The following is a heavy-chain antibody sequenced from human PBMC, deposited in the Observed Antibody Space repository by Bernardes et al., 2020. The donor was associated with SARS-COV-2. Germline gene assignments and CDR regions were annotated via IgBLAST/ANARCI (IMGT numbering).Heavy chain of an antibody. Sequence: SVPTLVKPTQTLTLTCTFSGFSLTTSGVAVGWIRQPPGKALEWLALIYWDDDKRYSPSLKSRLTITKDTSKNQVVLTMTNMDPVDTATYYCAHRRGGVAGTFSVDYWGQGTLVTVSS. CDR1: GFSLTTSGVA. CDR2: IYWDDDK. D-gene: IGHD6-19*01. CDR3: AHRRGGVAGTFSVDY. V-gene: IGHV2-5*02. J-gene: IGHJ4*02.